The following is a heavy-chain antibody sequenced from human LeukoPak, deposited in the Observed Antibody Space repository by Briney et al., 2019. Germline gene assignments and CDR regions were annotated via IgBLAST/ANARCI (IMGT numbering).Heavy chain of an antibody. Sequence: SETLSLTCTVSGGSISSSSYYWGWIRQPPGKGLEWIGEIYHSGSTNYNPSLKSRVTISVDKSKNRFSLKLSSVTAADTAVYYCARVYYGSGTRFDLWGRGTLVTVSS. CDR2: IYHSGST. D-gene: IGHD3-10*01. V-gene: IGHV4-39*07. CDR1: GGSISSSSYY. J-gene: IGHJ2*01. CDR3: ARVYYGSGTRFDL.